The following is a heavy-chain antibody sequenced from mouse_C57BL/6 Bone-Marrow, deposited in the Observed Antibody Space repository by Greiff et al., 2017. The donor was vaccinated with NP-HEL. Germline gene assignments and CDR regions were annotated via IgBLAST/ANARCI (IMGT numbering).Heavy chain of an antibody. V-gene: IGHV5-4*03. Sequence: EVKVEESGGGLVKPGGSLKLSCAASGFTFSSYAMSWVRQTPEKRLEWVATISDGGSYTYYPDNVKGRFTISRDNAKNNLYLQMSHLKSEDTAMYYCARGGVALGYWGQGTTLTVSS. CDR1: GFTFSSYA. CDR2: ISDGGSYT. J-gene: IGHJ2*01. CDR3: ARGGVALGY. D-gene: IGHD3-3*01.